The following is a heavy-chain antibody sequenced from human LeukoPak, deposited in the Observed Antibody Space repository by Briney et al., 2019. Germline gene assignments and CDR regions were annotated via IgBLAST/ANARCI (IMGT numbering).Heavy chain of an antibody. J-gene: IGHJ4*02. CDR3: ARDGSLPDY. D-gene: IGHD5-24*01. V-gene: IGHV3-23*01. CDR2: ITGSGLST. Sequence: PGGSLRLSCAASGFTFTNYAMSWVRQAPGKGLEWVSGITGSGLSTYYADSVKGRFTISRDNAKNTLYLQMNSLRAEDAAVYYCARDGSLPDYWGQGTLVTVSS. CDR1: GFTFTNYA.